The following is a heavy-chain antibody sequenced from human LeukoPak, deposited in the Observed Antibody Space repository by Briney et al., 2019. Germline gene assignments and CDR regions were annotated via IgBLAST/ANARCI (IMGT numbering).Heavy chain of an antibody. V-gene: IGHV1-2*02. J-gene: IGHJ4*02. CDR1: GYSFTGYY. CDR3: ARGYGGWYDY. D-gene: IGHD6-19*01. CDR2: INPNNGGT. Sequence: ASVKVSCKASGYSFTGYYVHWVRQAPGQGLEWMGWINPNNGGTNYAQKFQGRVTMTRDTSITTAYMEVSRLRSDDTAVYYCARGYGGWYDYWGQGTLVTVSS.